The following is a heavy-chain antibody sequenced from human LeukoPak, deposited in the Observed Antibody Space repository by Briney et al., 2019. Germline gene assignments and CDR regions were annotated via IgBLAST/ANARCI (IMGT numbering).Heavy chain of an antibody. J-gene: IGHJ4*02. V-gene: IGHV3-7*01. Sequence: GGSLRLSCTVSGFTVSSNSMSWVRQAPGKGLEWVASIKQDGSEKYYVDSVKGRFTISRDNAKNSLYLQMNSLRAEDTAVYYCARASARVWFGGNYYFDYWGQGTLVTVSS. CDR1: GFTVSSNS. CDR2: IKQDGSEK. D-gene: IGHD3-10*01. CDR3: ARASARVWFGGNYYFDY.